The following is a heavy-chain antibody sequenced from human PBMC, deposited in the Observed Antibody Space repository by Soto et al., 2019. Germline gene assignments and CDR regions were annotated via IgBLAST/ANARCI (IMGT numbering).Heavy chain of an antibody. J-gene: IGHJ5*02. V-gene: IGHV6-1*01. CDR1: GDSVSSNSAT. D-gene: IGHD1-7*01. CDR2: TYYRSKWFN. Sequence: SQTLSLTCAISGDSVSSNSATWNWIRQSPSRGLEWLGRTYYRSKWFNDYAVSVESRITIIPDTSENQFSLQLNSVTPEDTAVYFCAGGRDGLALPSFDPWGQGTLVTVSS. CDR3: AGGRDGLALPSFDP.